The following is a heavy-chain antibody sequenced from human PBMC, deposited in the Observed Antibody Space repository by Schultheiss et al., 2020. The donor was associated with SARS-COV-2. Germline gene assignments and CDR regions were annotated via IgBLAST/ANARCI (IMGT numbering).Heavy chain of an antibody. D-gene: IGHD4-17*01. CDR2: TRNKANSYTT. Sequence: GGSLRLSCAASGFTFSDHYMDWVRQAPGKGLEWVGRTRNKANSYTTEYAASVKGRFTISRDDSKNSLYLQMNSLKTEDTAVYYCARDYPRYGAYYYYYYYGMDVWGQGTTVTVSS. CDR3: ARDYPRYGAYYYYYYYGMDV. CDR1: GFTFSDHY. V-gene: IGHV3-72*01. J-gene: IGHJ6*02.